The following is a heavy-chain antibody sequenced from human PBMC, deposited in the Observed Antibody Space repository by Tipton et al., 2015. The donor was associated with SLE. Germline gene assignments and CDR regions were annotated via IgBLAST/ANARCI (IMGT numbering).Heavy chain of an antibody. D-gene: IGHD6-19*01. V-gene: IGHV3-33*08. CDR2: IWYDGSNK. CDR3: ARDDSAMYSSGRGYFDL. Sequence: RSLRLSCSASGFTFSSYAMHWVRQAPGKGLEWVAVIWYDGSNKYYADSVKGRFTISRDNSKNTLYLQMNSLRAEDTAVYYCARDDSAMYSSGRGYFDLWGRGTLVTVSS. CDR1: GFTFSSYA. J-gene: IGHJ2*01.